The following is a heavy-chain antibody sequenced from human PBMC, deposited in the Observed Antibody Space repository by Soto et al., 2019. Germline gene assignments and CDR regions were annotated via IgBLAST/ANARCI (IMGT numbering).Heavy chain of an antibody. CDR2: INHSGST. D-gene: IGHD5-18*01. CDR1: GGSFSGYY. CDR3: ARGRGYSYGYHLTHFDI. Sequence: ADTLSLTCVVYGGSFSGYYWSWIRQPPGKGLEWIGEINHSGSTNYNPSLKSRVTISVDTSKNQFSLKLSSVTAADTAVYYCARGRGYSYGYHLTHFDIWGQGTMVTVSS. V-gene: IGHV4-34*01. J-gene: IGHJ3*02.